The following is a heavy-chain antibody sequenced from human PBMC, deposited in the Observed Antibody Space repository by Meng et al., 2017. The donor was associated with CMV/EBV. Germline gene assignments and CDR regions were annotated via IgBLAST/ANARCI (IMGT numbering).Heavy chain of an antibody. CDR1: GYSISSGYY. CDR3: ARYDCSGGSCYGY. D-gene: IGHD2-15*01. Sequence: SETLSLTCTVSGYSISSGYYWGWIRQPPGKGLEWIGSIYHSGSTYYNPSLKSRVTISVDTSKNQFSLKLSSVTAADTAVYYCARYDCSGGSCYGYWGQGTLVTVSS. CDR2: IYHSGST. V-gene: IGHV4-38-2*02. J-gene: IGHJ4*02.